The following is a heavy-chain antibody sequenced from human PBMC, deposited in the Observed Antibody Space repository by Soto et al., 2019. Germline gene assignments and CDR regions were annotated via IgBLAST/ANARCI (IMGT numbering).Heavy chain of an antibody. D-gene: IGHD6-13*01. CDR1: GFTFSIYW. J-gene: IGHJ6*02. CDR3: ARDAGAAAGLRGGYYYYGMDV. CDR2: INSDGSST. V-gene: IGHV3-74*01. Sequence: PGGSLRLSCAASGFTFSIYWMHWVRQGPGKGLVWVSRINSDGSSTSYADSVKGRFTISRDNAKNTLYLQMNSLRAEDTAVHYCARDAGAAAGLRGGYYYYGMDVWGQGTTVTVSS.